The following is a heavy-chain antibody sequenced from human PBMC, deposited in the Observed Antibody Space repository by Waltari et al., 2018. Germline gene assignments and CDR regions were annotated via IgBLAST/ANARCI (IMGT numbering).Heavy chain of an antibody. CDR1: GFTFSSYA. D-gene: IGHD6-13*01. Sequence: EVQLLESGGGLVQPGGSLRLSCAASGFTFSSYAMSWVRQAPGKGLEGVSVIYSGGRSTYYADSVKGRFTISRDNSKNTLYLQMNSLRAEDTAVYYCAKDSSSWSEDAFDIWGQGTMVTVSS. CDR3: AKDSSSWSEDAFDI. J-gene: IGHJ3*02. CDR2: IYSGGRST. V-gene: IGHV3-23*03.